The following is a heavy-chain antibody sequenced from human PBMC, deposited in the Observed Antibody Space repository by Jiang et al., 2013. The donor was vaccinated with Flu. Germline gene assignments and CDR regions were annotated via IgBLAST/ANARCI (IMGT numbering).Heavy chain of an antibody. CDR1: GYTFGDYY. D-gene: IGHD2-15*01. J-gene: IGHJ5*01. Sequence: VQLVESGAEVKKPGASVKLSCQTFGYTFGDYYIHWVRQAPGRGLEWMGILNPRGGRTNFTQKFEGRVTMTRDTSTYTVYLELRSLKSEDTALYYCAREGAANCYDYWGRGTLVTVSS. CDR3: AREGAANCYDY. V-gene: IGHV1-46*01. CDR2: LNPRGGRT.